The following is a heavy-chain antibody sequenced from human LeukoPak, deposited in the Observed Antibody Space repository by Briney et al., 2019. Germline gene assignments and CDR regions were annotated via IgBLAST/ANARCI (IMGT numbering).Heavy chain of an antibody. CDR1: GFTFSSYS. CDR2: ISSSSSYI. Sequence: GGSLRLSCAASGFTFSSYSMNWVRQAPGKGLEWVSSISSSSSYIYYADSVKGRFTISRDNAKNSLYLQMNSLRAEDTALYYCAKTLWFGELSALDYWGQGTLVTVSS. J-gene: IGHJ4*02. CDR3: AKTLWFGELSALDY. D-gene: IGHD3-10*01. V-gene: IGHV3-21*04.